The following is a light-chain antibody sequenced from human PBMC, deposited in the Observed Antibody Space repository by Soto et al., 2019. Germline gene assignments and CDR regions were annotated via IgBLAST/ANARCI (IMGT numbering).Light chain of an antibody. J-gene: IGKJ1*01. CDR2: DSS. Sequence: DIVLTQSPDTLSLSPGERVTLSCRASQRVSLSYLVWYQQKPGQAPRLLIYDSSTRASGVPDRFDGGGSGKDFTLPITSLGPEDSAVYYLQQYARSSWTFGQGNKLEIK. CDR1: QRVSLSY. CDR3: QQYARSSWT. V-gene: IGKV3-20*01.